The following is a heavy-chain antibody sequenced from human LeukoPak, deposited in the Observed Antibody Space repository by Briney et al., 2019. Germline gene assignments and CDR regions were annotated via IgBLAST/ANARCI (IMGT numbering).Heavy chain of an antibody. CDR2: IYHSGST. J-gene: IGHJ5*02. D-gene: IGHD2-2*01. CDR1: GYSISSGYY. V-gene: IGHV4-38-2*01. Sequence: KSSETLSLTCAVSGYSISSGYYWGWIRQPPRKGLEWIGSIYHSGSTYYNPSLKSRVTISVDTSKNQFSLKLSSVTAADTAVYYCAGAGRPAAIHNWFDPWGQGTLVTVSS. CDR3: AGAGRPAAIHNWFDP.